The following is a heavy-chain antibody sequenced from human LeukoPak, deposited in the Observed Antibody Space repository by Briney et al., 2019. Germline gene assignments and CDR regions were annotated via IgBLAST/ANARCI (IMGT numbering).Heavy chain of an antibody. Sequence: PGGSLRLSCAASGFTFSSYSMNWVRQAPGKGLEWVSSVSSSSSYIYYADSVKGRFTISRDNAKNSLYLQMNSLRAEDTAVYYCARVALYYYYGMDAWGQGTTVTVSS. CDR1: GFTFSSYS. J-gene: IGHJ6*02. CDR3: ARVALYYYYGMDA. CDR2: VSSSSSYI. V-gene: IGHV3-21*01.